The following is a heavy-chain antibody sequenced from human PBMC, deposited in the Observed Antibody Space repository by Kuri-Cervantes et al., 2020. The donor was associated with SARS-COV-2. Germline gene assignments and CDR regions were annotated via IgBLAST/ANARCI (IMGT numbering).Heavy chain of an antibody. J-gene: IGHJ4*02. CDR3: AHRRAGLDGGSYDY. CDR1: GFSLSTSGVG. V-gene: IGHV2-5*02. D-gene: IGHD1-26*01. CDR2: IYWDDDK. Sequence: SGPTLVKPTQTLTLTCTFSGFSLSTSGVGVGWIRQPPGKALEWLALIYWDDDKRYSPPLKSRLTITKDTSKNQVVLTMTNMDPVDTATYYCAHRRAGLDGGSYDYWGQGTLVTVSS.